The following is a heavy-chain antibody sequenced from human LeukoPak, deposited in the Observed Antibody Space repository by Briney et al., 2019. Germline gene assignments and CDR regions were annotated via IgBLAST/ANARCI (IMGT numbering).Heavy chain of an antibody. CDR2: ISSSGSTI. D-gene: IGHD3-22*01. V-gene: IGHV3-48*03. CDR3: ARVGGSSGYYPYYFDY. J-gene: IGHJ4*02. Sequence: GGSLRLSCAASGFTFSSYEMNWVRQAPGKGLEWVSYISSSGSTIYYADSVKGRFTISRDNAKNSLYLQMNSLRAEDTAVYYCARVGGSSGYYPYYFDYWGQGTLVTVSS. CDR1: GFTFSSYE.